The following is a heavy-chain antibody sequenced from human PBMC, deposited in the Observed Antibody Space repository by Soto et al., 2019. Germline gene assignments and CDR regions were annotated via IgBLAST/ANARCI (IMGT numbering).Heavy chain of an antibody. V-gene: IGHV3-23*01. J-gene: IGHJ4*02. CDR1: GFTFSSYA. CDR3: ARTIVGGVVHAFDF. D-gene: IGHD1-26*01. Sequence: EVQLLESGGGLVQPGGSLRLSCAASGFTFSSYAMNWVRQAPGQGLEWVATVSDSGGSTYYAVSVQGRFTISRDNSKNKLFLHMNSLGAEDTAIYYCARTIVGGVVHAFDFWGQGTVVTVSS. CDR2: VSDSGGST.